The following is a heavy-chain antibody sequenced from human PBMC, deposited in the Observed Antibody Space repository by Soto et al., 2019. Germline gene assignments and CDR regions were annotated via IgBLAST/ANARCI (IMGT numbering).Heavy chain of an antibody. J-gene: IGHJ5*02. Sequence: LVQSGTEVKKPGAPVKLSCKASGYTFARFAVHWVRQAPGQSLEWMGWINADNGQTKYSQNFQGRITMTRDKSANTVYLEVHSLRSQDTAFYYCARGEFWTRFGGVSWFDPWGQGTLVTVSS. D-gene: IGHD2-8*02. V-gene: IGHV1-3*01. CDR3: ARGEFWTRFGGVSWFDP. CDR2: INADNGQT. CDR1: GYTFARFA.